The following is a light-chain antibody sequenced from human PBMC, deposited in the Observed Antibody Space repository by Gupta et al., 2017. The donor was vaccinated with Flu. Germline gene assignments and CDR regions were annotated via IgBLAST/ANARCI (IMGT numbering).Light chain of an antibody. CDR1: QGITNC. V-gene: IGKV1-39*01. CDR3: QQSESMPYT. Sequence: DIQMTQSPSSLSVSVGDRVTITCRASQGITNCLNWYQQKAGKAPKLLIYAESTLQSGVPSRFSGSRSATDFTLTISRLQTEDVATYYCQQSESMPYTFGQGTKLDIK. J-gene: IGKJ2*01. CDR2: AES.